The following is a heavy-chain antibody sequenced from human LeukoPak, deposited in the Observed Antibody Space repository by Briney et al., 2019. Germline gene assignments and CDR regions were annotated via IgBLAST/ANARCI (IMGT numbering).Heavy chain of an antibody. Sequence: GGSLRLSCAASGLSFSTYSMNWVRQAPGKGLEWVSSISSRSIYRYYADSVKGRFTISRDNAKKSLYLQMNSLRAEDTAVYYCARGAARMVEMGTIISFEYWGQGTLVTVSS. CDR2: ISSRSIYR. D-gene: IGHD5-24*01. V-gene: IGHV3-21*01. CDR3: ARGAARMVEMGTIISFEY. J-gene: IGHJ4*02. CDR1: GLSFSTYS.